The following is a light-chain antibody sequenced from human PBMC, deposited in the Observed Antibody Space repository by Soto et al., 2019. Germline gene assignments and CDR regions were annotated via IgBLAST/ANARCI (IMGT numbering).Light chain of an antibody. CDR3: QTWGTGMDWV. J-gene: IGLJ3*02. Sequence: QSVLTQSPSASASLGASVKLTCTLSSGHSSYAIAWHQQQPEKGPRYLMKLNSDGSHSKGDGIPDRFSGSSSGAERYLTISSLRSEDEADYYCQTWGTGMDWVFGGGTTLTVL. V-gene: IGLV4-69*01. CDR2: LNSDGSH. CDR1: SGHSSYA.